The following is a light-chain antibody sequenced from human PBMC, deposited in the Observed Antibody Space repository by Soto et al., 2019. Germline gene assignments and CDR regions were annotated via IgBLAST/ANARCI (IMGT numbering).Light chain of an antibody. CDR2: GAS. V-gene: IGKV3-15*01. CDR3: QHYNNRPLWT. J-gene: IGKJ1*01. Sequence: EIVMTQSPATLSVSPGERATLSCRASQSVSSNLAWYQQKPGQAPRLLIYGASTRATGIPARFSGSGSGTEFTLTISSLQSEDFAVYYCQHYNNRPLWTFGQGTKVEIK. CDR1: QSVSSN.